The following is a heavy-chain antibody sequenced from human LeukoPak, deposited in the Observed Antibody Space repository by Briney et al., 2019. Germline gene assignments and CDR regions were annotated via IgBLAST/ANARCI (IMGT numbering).Heavy chain of an antibody. CDR1: GYSISSYYY. D-gene: IGHD3-22*01. CDR2: IYHSGIT. V-gene: IGHV4-38-2*02. CDR3: AKATGRINMIVVVISDY. J-gene: IGHJ4*02. Sequence: SETLSLTCTVSGYSISSYYYWGLSRQPPGKGLEWSGSIYHSGITYYNPSLKSRVTISVDTSKNQFSLTLSSVTAADTAVYYCAKATGRINMIVVVISDYWGQGNLVTVSS.